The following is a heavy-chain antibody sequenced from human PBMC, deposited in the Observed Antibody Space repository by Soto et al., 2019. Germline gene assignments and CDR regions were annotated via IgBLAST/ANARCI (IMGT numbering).Heavy chain of an antibody. Sequence: SETLSLTCTVSGGSISSSSYYWGWIRQPPGKGLEWIGSIYYSGSTYYNPSLKSRVTISVDTSKTQFSLKLSSVTAADTAVYYCAGGLTRGGILTGYYLPNVYWGQGTLVTVSS. CDR1: GGSISSSSYY. J-gene: IGHJ4*02. V-gene: IGHV4-39*01. CDR2: IYYSGST. CDR3: AGGLTRGGILTGYYLPNVY. D-gene: IGHD3-9*01.